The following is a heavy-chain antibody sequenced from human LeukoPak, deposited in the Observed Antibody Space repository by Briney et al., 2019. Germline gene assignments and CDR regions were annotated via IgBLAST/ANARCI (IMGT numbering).Heavy chain of an antibody. J-gene: IGHJ3*02. CDR2: ISGSGGST. CDR1: GSTFSSYA. CDR3: AKDLPDYGDYTSNAFDI. V-gene: IGHV3-23*01. D-gene: IGHD4-17*01. Sequence: SGGSLRLSCAASGSTFSSYAMSWVRQAPGKGLEWVSAISGSGGSTYYADSVKGRFTISRDNSKNTLYLQMNSLRAEDTAVYYCAKDLPDYGDYTSNAFDIWGQGTMVTVSS.